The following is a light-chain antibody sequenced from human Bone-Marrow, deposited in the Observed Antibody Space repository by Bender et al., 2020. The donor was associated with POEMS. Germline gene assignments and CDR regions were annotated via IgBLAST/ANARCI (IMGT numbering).Light chain of an antibody. V-gene: IGLV2-14*02. CDR1: SSDVGNFYL. J-gene: IGLJ1*01. Sequence: QSALTQPASVSGSPGQSITISCTATSSDVGNFYLVSWYQQYPGKAPKLLIYEGSKRPSGVSSRFSGSKSGSTASLTISGLQAEDEADYYCSSYTTSNTLVFGTGTKVTVL. CDR3: SSYTTSNTLV. CDR2: EGS.